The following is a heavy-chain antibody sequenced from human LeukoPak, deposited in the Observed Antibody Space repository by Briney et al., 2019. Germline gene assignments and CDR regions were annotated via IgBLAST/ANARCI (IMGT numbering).Heavy chain of an antibody. J-gene: IGHJ4*02. D-gene: IGHD2-2*01. Sequence: GGSLRLSCAASGFTFSSYAMSWVRQAPGKGLEWVSAISGSGGSTYYADSVKGRFTISRDNSKNTLYLQMNSLRAEDTAVYYCAKRYCSSTSCYRLPGNDYWGQGTLVTVSS. CDR3: AKRYCSSTSCYRLPGNDY. V-gene: IGHV3-23*01. CDR1: GFTFSSYA. CDR2: ISGSGGST.